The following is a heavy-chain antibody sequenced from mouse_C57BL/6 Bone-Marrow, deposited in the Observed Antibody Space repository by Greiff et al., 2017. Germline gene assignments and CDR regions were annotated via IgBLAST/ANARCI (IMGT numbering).Heavy chain of an antibody. CDR2: INPNNGGT. J-gene: IGHJ1*03. V-gene: IGHV1-26*01. CDR3: AGNWRGVWYFDV. Sequence: EVQLQQSGPELVKPGASVKISCKASGYTFTDYYMNWVKQSHGKSLEWIGDINPNNGGTSYNQKLKGKATLTVDKSSSKAYMELRSLTSEDSAVYCCAGNWRGVWYFDVWGTGTTVTVSS. CDR1: GYTFTDYY. D-gene: IGHD2-1*01.